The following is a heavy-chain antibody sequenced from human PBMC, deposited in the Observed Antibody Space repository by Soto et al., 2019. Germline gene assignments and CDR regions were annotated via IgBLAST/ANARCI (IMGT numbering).Heavy chain of an antibody. V-gene: IGHV1-8*01. CDR3: VRGDYGDSFHWVDP. CDR2: MNPNRGNT. D-gene: IGHD4-17*01. Sequence: QVQLVQSGAEVKKPGASVRVSCKASGYTFTKFDINWVRQATGQGLEWMGWMNPNRGNTGYAQKFQGRVTLTRNTSFTKAYMELSTLRSEDTAVYYCVRGDYGDSFHWVDPWGQGTLVTVSS. CDR1: GYTFTKFD. J-gene: IGHJ5*02.